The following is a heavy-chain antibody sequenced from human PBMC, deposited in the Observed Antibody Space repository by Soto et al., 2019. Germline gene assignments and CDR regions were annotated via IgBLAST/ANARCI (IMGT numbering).Heavy chain of an antibody. D-gene: IGHD1-26*01. CDR1: NGPINSADYY. CDR2: IYYSGSA. V-gene: IGHV4-30-4*01. Sequence: SETLSLTCTVSNGPINSADYYWSWIRQAPGKGLEWIGYIYYSGSASYNPTLKGRVSISLDTSKNQFSLSLRSVTAADTAVYFCSRSFRVGSTPASLDYWGQGTLVTVSS. J-gene: IGHJ4*02. CDR3: SRSFRVGSTPASLDY.